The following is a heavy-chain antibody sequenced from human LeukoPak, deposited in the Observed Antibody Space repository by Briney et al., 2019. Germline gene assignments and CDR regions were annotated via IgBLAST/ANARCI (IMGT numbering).Heavy chain of an antibody. CDR1: GGSISSYY. CDR2: IYYSGST. V-gene: IGHV4-59*01. J-gene: IGHJ4*02. CDR3: ARIGHEDYYFDY. Sequence: SETLSLTCTVSGGSISSYYWSWIRQPPGKGLEWIGYIYYSGSTNYNLSLKSRVTISVDTSKNQSSLKLSSVTAADTAVYYCARIGHEDYYFDYWGQGTLVTVSS.